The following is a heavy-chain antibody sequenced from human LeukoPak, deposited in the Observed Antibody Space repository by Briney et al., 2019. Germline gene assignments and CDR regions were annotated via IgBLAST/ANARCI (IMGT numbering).Heavy chain of an antibody. CDR3: VRGSYGAYDY. CDR2: ISPDSDYI. Sequence: GGSLRLSCAASGFTFTRYSMSWIRQAPGKGLEWVSAISPDSDYIYYADSVEGRFTISRDNAKNSLYLQMNSLRAEDTAVYYCVRGSYGAYDYWGQGSLVTVSS. J-gene: IGHJ4*02. D-gene: IGHD4-17*01. V-gene: IGHV3-21*01. CDR1: GFTFTRYS.